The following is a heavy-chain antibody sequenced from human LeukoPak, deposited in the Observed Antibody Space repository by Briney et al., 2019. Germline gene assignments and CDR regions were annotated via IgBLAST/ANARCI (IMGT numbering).Heavy chain of an antibody. CDR2: VASSGTS. D-gene: IGHD2-21*02. Sequence: PSETLSLTCTVSGDSLNTYYWTWIRQTPGKEVEWIGFVASSGTSNYNPSLKSRVSISIDTSKNQFSLALTSVTPPDTAVYYCARIVRWVVTSNWFDPWGQGTLVSVSS. V-gene: IGHV4-59*01. J-gene: IGHJ5*02. CDR3: ARIVRWVVTSNWFDP. CDR1: GDSLNTYY.